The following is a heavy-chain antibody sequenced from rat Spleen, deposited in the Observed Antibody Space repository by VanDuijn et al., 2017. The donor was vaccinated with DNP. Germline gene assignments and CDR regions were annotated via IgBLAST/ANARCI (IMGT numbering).Heavy chain of an antibody. CDR2: ISYHGGST. CDR1: GFTFSDYY. V-gene: IGHV5-22*01. J-gene: IGHJ2*01. CDR3: ARWGGDYFDY. Sequence: EVQLVESGGGLVQPGRSLKLSCEASGFTFSDYYMAWVRQALTEGLECVAYISYHGGSTYYGDSVKGRFTISRDNAKSTLYLQMNSLRSEDKATYYCARWGGDYFDYWGQGVVVTVSS.